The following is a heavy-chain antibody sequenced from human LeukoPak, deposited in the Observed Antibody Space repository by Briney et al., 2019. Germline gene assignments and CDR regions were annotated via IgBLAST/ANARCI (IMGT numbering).Heavy chain of an antibody. V-gene: IGHV3-48*03. D-gene: IGHD3-10*01. CDR3: ARDPDITMVRGVVDGMDV. J-gene: IGHJ6*02. CDR1: GFTFSSYE. CDR2: ISSSGSTI. Sequence: GGSLRLSCGASGFTFSSYEMNWVRQAPGKGLEWVSYISSSGSTIYYADSVKGRFTISRDNAKNSLYLQMNSLRAEDTAVYYCARDPDITMVRGVVDGMDVWGQGTTVTVSS.